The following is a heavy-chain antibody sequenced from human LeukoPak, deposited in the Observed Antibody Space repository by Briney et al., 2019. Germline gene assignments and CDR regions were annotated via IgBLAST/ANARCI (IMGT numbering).Heavy chain of an antibody. CDR1: GYTFTNYY. V-gene: IGHV1-46*01. CDR3: ARVGDSSNSWFDP. Sequence: ASVKVSCKASGYTFTNYYIHWMRQAPGQELEWMGIINPSGGSNSNAQNFQGRVTMTRDTSTSTVYMEMSSLRYEDTAVYYCARVGDSSNSWFDPWGQGTLVTVS. J-gene: IGHJ5*02. CDR2: INPSGGSN. D-gene: IGHD6-19*01.